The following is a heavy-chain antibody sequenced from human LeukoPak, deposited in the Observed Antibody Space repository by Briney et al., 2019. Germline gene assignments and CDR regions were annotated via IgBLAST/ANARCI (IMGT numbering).Heavy chain of an antibody. V-gene: IGHV3-9*01. J-gene: IGHJ4*02. CDR2: ISWNSGSI. CDR1: GFTFDDYA. D-gene: IGHD3-9*01. CDR3: AKGPILTGYLFDY. Sequence: GGSLRLSCAASGFTFDDYAMHWVRQAPGKGLEWVSGISWNSGSIGYADSAKGRFTISRDNAKNSLYLQMNSLRAEDTALYYCAKGPILTGYLFDYWGQGTLVTVSS.